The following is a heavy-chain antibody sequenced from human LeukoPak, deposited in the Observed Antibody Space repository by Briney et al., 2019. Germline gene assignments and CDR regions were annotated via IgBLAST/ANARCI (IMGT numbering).Heavy chain of an antibody. V-gene: IGHV1-2*02. D-gene: IGHD3-16*01. CDR1: GYTFTGYY. CDR3: ARDGGEEGLQHDY. Sequence: ASVKVSCKASGYTFTGYYMHWVRQAPGEGLEWMGWINPNSGGTNYAQKFQGRVTMTRDTSISTAYMELSRLRSDDTAVYYCARDGGEEGLQHDYWGQGTLVTVSS. CDR2: INPNSGGT. J-gene: IGHJ4*02.